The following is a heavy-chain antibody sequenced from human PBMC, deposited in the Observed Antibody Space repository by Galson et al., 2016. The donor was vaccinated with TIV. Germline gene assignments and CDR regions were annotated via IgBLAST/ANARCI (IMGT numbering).Heavy chain of an antibody. CDR3: AKDWDAIYYYDNDGDY. CDR2: ISTSGTIT. CDR1: GFTFSSNS. Sequence: SLRLSCAASGFTFSSNSMSWVRQAPGKGLEWVSGISTSGTITDYADSVKGRFTISRDNSKNTLYLQMNSLRVEDTALYYCAKDWDAIYYYDNDGDYWGQGTLVTVSS. J-gene: IGHJ4*02. D-gene: IGHD3-22*01. V-gene: IGHV3-23*01.